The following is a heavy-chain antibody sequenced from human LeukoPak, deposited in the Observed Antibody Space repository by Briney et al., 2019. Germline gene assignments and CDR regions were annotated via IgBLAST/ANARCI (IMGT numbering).Heavy chain of an antibody. CDR2: ISYDGSNK. V-gene: IGHV3-30*18. D-gene: IGHD5-18*01. CDR1: GFTFSSYG. Sequence: GGSLRLSCAASGFTFSSYGTHWVRQAPGKGLEWVAVISYDGSNKYYADSVKGRFTISRDNSKNTLYLQMNSLRAEDTAVYYCAKDRRLVDTAMDPWDCYYYGMDVWGQGTTVTVSS. J-gene: IGHJ6*02. CDR3: AKDRRLVDTAMDPWDCYYYGMDV.